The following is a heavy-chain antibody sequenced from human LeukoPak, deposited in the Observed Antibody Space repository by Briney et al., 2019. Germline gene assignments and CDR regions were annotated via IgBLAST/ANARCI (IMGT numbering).Heavy chain of an antibody. CDR1: GFTFSSYS. D-gene: IGHD3-10*01. CDR3: ARGQDYYGSGSGEYYFDY. Sequence: GGSLRLSCAASGFTFSSYSMNRVRQAPGKGLEWVSSISSSSSYIYYADSVKGRFTISRDNAKNSLYLQMNSLRAEDTAVYYCARGQDYYGSGSGEYYFDYWGQGTLVTVSS. CDR2: ISSSSSYI. J-gene: IGHJ4*02. V-gene: IGHV3-21*01.